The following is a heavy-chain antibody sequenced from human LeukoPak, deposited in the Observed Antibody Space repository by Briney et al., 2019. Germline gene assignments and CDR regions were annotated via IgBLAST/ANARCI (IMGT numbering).Heavy chain of an antibody. D-gene: IGHD6-19*01. J-gene: IGHJ4*02. CDR2: IGGGGAAT. V-gene: IGHV3-23*01. CDR1: GFIFSNYV. Sequence: PGGSLRLSCAASGFIFSNYVMNWVRQAPGKGLEWVSAIGGGGAATYYADSVRGRFTISRDNAKNTLYLQMNSLRAEDTAVYYCARVIYSGWEGELSDWGQGTLVTVSS. CDR3: ARVIYSGWEGELSD.